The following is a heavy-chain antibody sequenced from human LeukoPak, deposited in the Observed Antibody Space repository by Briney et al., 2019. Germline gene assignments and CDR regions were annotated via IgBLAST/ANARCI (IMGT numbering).Heavy chain of an antibody. V-gene: IGHV3-23*01. CDR1: GFRLSTYG. CDR3: AKDHGTAVAGFYY. D-gene: IGHD6-19*01. J-gene: IGHJ4*02. CDR2: ITGTGGST. Sequence: PGGSLRLSCAASGFRLSTYGVSWVREPPGKGLEWVSGITGTGGSTYYADSVKGRFTVSRDTSKNTLYPQMNSLRAEDTAIYYCAKDHGTAVAGFYYWGQGTLVTVSS.